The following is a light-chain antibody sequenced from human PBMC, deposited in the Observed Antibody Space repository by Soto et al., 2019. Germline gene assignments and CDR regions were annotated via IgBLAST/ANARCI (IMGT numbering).Light chain of an antibody. Sequence: DIQMTQSPSTLSASVGDRVTITCRASQSISSWLAWSQQKPGKAPKLQIYDASSLAGVVPSRFSGSGSGTEFTLTISSLQPDAFATYDCQQYNSYSYTSGQGTKMEIK. CDR2: DAS. CDR1: QSISSW. J-gene: IGKJ2*01. V-gene: IGKV1-5*01. CDR3: QQYNSYSYT.